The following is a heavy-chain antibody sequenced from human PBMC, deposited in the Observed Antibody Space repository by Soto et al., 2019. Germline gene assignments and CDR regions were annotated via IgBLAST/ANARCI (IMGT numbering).Heavy chain of an antibody. CDR3: ARGGGPGQLLYAWWYFDL. Sequence: QVQLVESGGGVVQPGRSLRLSCAASGFTFSNYAMHWVRQAPGKGLEWVTFTSSDESNKFYADSVKGRFTISRDNSKNTLDLQVDSLRAEDTAVYYGARGGGPGQLLYAWWYFDLWGRGTLVTVSS. CDR2: TSSDESNK. CDR1: GFTFSNYA. J-gene: IGHJ2*01. D-gene: IGHD2-2*02. V-gene: IGHV3-30-3*01.